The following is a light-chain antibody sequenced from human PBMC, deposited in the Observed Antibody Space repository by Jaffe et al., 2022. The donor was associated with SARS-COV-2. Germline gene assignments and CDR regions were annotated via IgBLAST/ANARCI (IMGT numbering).Light chain of an antibody. V-gene: IGKV1-5*03. J-gene: IGKJ1*01. CDR3: QQYYSYSRT. CDR2: KAS. Sequence: DIQMTQSPSTLSAFVGDRVTITCRASQSITNSLAWYQHKPGKAPKLLIYKASSLESGVPSSFSGSGSGTEFTLTINSLQPDDFATYYCQQYYSYSRTFGQGTKVEIK. CDR1: QSITNS.